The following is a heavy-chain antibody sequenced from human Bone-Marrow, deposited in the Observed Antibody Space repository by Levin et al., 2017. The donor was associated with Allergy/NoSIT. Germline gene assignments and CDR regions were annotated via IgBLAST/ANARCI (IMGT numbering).Heavy chain of an antibody. Sequence: KPSETLSLTCAIYGGSFSSYYWAWIRQSPGKGLEWIGEINHSGSTNYNPSLKSRVAISVDTSKNQFSLKVNFVTAADTAVYYCARVVGIFGVITPSMDVWGKGTTVTVSS. V-gene: IGHV4-34*01. CDR2: INHSGST. CDR1: GGSFSSYY. J-gene: IGHJ6*03. CDR3: ARVVGIFGVITPSMDV. D-gene: IGHD3-3*01.